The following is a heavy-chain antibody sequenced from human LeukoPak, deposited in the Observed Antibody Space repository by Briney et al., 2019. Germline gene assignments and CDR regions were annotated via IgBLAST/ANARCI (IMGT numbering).Heavy chain of an antibody. V-gene: IGHV3-23*01. D-gene: IGHD6-19*01. CDR2: INANSGTT. Sequence: GGSLRLSCTASGXAFSVYAMSWLRQPPGKGLEWVSTINANSGTTSYAASVRGRFTISRDNSKNTLYLQLNTLRADDTATYYCAKPISGGLAVTADWFHPWGQGTLVVVSS. J-gene: IGHJ5*01. CDR1: GXAFSVYA. CDR3: AKPISGGLAVTADWFHP.